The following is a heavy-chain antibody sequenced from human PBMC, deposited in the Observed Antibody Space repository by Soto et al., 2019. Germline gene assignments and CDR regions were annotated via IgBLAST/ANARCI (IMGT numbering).Heavy chain of an antibody. V-gene: IGHV1-46*01. CDR1: GYTFTSYY. CDR3: AREAQLVRTGFDY. Sequence: QVQLVQSGAEVKKPGASVKVSCKASGYTFTSYYMHWVRQAPGQGLESMGIINPSGGSTSYAQKFQGRITMTRDTSTSTVYMELSSLRSEDTAVYYCAREAQLVRTGFDYWGQGTLVTVSS. D-gene: IGHD6-13*01. J-gene: IGHJ4*02. CDR2: INPSGGST.